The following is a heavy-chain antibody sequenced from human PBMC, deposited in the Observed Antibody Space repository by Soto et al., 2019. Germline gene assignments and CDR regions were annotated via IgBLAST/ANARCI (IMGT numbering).Heavy chain of an antibody. V-gene: IGHV3-73*01. CDR3: TSLYNWNYVPLDY. D-gene: IGHD1-7*01. CDR1: GFTFSGSA. CDR2: IRSKANSYAT. J-gene: IGHJ4*02. Sequence: EVQLVESGGGLVQPGGSLKLSCAASGFTFSGSAMHWVRQASGKGLEWVGRIRSKANSYATAYAASVKGRFTISRDDSKNTAYLQMNSLKTEDTAVYYCTSLYNWNYVPLDYWGQGTLVTVSS.